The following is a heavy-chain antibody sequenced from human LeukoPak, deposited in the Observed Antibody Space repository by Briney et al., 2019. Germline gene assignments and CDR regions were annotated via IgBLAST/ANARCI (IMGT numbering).Heavy chain of an antibody. V-gene: IGHV4-59*01. CDR2: IYYTGRT. Sequence: SETLSLTCTVSGGSISSYYWSWIRQPPGKGLEWNGYIYYTGRTDYNSSHKSRVTISVDTSRSQFSLKLSSVTTADTAVYYCARAPPRGVGPTHFDYWGQGILVTVSS. CDR1: GGSISSYY. J-gene: IGHJ4*02. CDR3: ARAPPRGVGPTHFDY. D-gene: IGHD1-26*01.